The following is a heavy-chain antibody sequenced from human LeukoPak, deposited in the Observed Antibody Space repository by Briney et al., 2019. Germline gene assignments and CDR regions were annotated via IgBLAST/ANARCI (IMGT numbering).Heavy chain of an antibody. D-gene: IGHD1-1*01. CDR1: DGSINNYY. V-gene: IGHV4-59*01. CDR2: IYNSGT. J-gene: IGHJ2*01. Sequence: SETLSLTCTVSDGSINNYYWSWIRQPPGRGLDWIGYIYNSGTNDNPSLKGRVTLSVDTSKNQFSLRLSSVTAADTAVYYCARSTNYWYFDLWGRGTLVTVSS. CDR3: ARSTNYWYFDL.